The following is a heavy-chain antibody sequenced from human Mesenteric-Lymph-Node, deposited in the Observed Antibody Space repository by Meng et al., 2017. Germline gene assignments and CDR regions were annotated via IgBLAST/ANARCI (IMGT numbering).Heavy chain of an antibody. V-gene: IGHV4-4*02. Sequence: QVQQQELGPGLVKPSATLSPTCPFVVDSLSSDIWWGWVRQPPGKGLEWIGEVYHRGDTNYNPSLKRRVLISVDRSKNQFSLNLSSVTAADTAVYYCGRDQGRQLINHWGQGTLVTVSS. CDR2: VYHRGDT. CDR3: GRDQGRQLINH. J-gene: IGHJ4*02. D-gene: IGHD1-1*01. CDR1: VDSLSSDIW.